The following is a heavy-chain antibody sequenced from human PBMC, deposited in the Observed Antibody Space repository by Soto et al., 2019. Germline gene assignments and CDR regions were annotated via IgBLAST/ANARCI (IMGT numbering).Heavy chain of an antibody. CDR2: TYYSGST. CDR3: XXVRGTAGKRYFDY. V-gene: IGHV4-59*01. D-gene: IGHD6-13*01. J-gene: IGHJ4*02. CDR1: GGSMSAYY. Sequence: QVQLQESGPRLVKPSETLSLTCTVSGGSMSAYYWNWMRQPPGKGLQWIGYTYYSGSTTYNPSLKSRVTISVDSSKNQFSLKLDSVTPADKAXXYXXXVRGTAGKRYFDYWGPGTLVTVSS.